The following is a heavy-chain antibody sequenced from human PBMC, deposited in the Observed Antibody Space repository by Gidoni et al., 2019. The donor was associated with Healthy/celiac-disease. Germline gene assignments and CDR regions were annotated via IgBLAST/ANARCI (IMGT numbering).Heavy chain of an antibody. J-gene: IGHJ5*02. D-gene: IGHD4-4*01. V-gene: IGHV1-3*01. CDR3: ARDGQRRAVTTFFPRYNWFDP. CDR2: INAGNGNT. CDR1: GYTFTSYA. Sequence: QVQLVQSGAEVKKPGASVKVSCKASGYTFTSYAMHWVRQAPGQRLEWMGWINAGNGNTKYSQKFQGRVTITRDTSASTAYMELSSLRSEDTAVYYCARDGQRRAVTTFFPRYNWFDPWGQGTLVTVSS.